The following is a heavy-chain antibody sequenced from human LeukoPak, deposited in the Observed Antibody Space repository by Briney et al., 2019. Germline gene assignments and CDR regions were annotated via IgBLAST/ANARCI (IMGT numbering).Heavy chain of an antibody. D-gene: IGHD5-18*01. J-gene: IGHJ4*02. CDR2: IKDDGSEE. V-gene: IGHV3-7*01. CDR3: ARDISTDTAMVFDY. CDR1: GFNFNNYW. Sequence: PGGSLRLSCAASGFNFNNYWMSWLRQAPGKGLEWVANIKDDGSEEYYVDSVKGRFTIVRGNAYNSLYLQMNSLRAEDTAVYYCARDISTDTAMVFDYWGQGTLVTVSS.